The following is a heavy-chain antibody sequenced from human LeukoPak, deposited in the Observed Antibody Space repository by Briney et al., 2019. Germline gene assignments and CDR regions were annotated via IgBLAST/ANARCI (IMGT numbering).Heavy chain of an antibody. CDR3: AKVFSSLPAEYFQH. CDR2: ISGSGGST. J-gene: IGHJ1*01. V-gene: IGHV3-23*01. Sequence: GGSLRLSCAASGFTFSSYAMSWVRQAPGKGLEWVSAISGSGGSTYYADSVKGRFTISRGNSKNTLYLQMNSLRAEDTAVYYCAKVFSSLPAEYFQHWGQGTLVTVSS. D-gene: IGHD2-15*01. CDR1: GFTFSSYA.